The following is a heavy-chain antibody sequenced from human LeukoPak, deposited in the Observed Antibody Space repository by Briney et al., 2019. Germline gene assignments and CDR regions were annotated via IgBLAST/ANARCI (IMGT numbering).Heavy chain of an antibody. Sequence: PSETLSLTCAVYGGSFSGYYWSWIRQPPGKGLEWIGEINHSGSTNYNPSLKSRVTISVDTSKNQFSLKLSSVTAADTAVYYCASTSSGWYAGYDYWGQGTLVTVSS. CDR2: INHSGST. V-gene: IGHV4-34*01. CDR1: GGSFSGYY. J-gene: IGHJ4*02. D-gene: IGHD6-19*01. CDR3: ASTSSGWYAGYDY.